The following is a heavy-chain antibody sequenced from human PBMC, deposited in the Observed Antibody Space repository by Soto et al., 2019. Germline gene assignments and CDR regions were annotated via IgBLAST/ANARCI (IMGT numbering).Heavy chain of an antibody. CDR2: ISSSSNYI. J-gene: IGHJ4*02. Sequence: EVQLVESGGGLVKPGGSLRLSCAASGFTFTSYTMNWVRQAPGKGLERVSSISSSSNYIYYADSVKGRFTISRDNAKNSLYLQINSLRAEDTAVYYCARELNYYDSSGYHSTEGAHWGQGTLVTVSS. CDR3: ARELNYYDSSGYHSTEGAH. V-gene: IGHV3-21*01. D-gene: IGHD3-22*01. CDR1: GFTFTSYT.